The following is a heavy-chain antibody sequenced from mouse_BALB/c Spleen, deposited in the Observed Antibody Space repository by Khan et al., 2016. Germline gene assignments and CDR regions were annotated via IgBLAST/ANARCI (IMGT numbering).Heavy chain of an antibody. J-gene: IGHJ2*01. CDR1: GFNIKDYY. D-gene: IGHD4-1*02. Sequence: VQLQQSGAELVRPGALVKLSCKASGFNIKDYYMHWVKQRPEQGLEWIGWIDPENGNTKYDPKFQGKARITADTSSNTAYLQHSSLTSEYTAVYYCARSTATYIDYWGQGTTLTFSS. CDR2: IDPENGNT. CDR3: ARSTATYIDY. V-gene: IGHV14-1*02.